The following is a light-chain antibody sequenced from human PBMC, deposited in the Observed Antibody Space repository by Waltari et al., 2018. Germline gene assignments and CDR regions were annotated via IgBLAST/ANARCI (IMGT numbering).Light chain of an antibody. CDR2: KDV. V-gene: IGLV3-1*01. Sequence: YELSQPPSVSVSPGQTATITGPGDKLDKKFVDWYQQRPGQPPLLVIYKDVDRPPGIPEPFSGTNSGNPATLTISGTQVMDEADYYCQAWDVAIVVFGGGTKLTVL. CDR1: KLDKKF. J-gene: IGLJ2*01. CDR3: QAWDVAIVV.